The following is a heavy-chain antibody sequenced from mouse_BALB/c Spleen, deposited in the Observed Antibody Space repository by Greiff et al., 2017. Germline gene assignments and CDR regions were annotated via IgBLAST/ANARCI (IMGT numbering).Heavy chain of an antibody. Sequence: EVNLVESGGGLVQPGGSLRLSCATSGFTFTDYYMSWVRQPPGKALEWLGFIRNKANGYTTEYSASVKGRFTISRDNSQSILYLQMNTLRAEDSATYYCARGIYYGSMDYWGQGTSVTVSS. CDR2: IRNKANGYTT. CDR1: GFTFTDYY. V-gene: IGHV7-3*02. J-gene: IGHJ4*01. D-gene: IGHD2-2*01. CDR3: ARGIYYGSMDY.